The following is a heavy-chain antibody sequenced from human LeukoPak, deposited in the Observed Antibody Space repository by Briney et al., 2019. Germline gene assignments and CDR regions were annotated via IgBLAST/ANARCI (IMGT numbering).Heavy chain of an antibody. Sequence: SETLSLTCIVSGGSISSHYWTWIRQPPGKGLEYIGYIYYSGNTNYNPSLKSRVTISVDRSKNQFSLKLTSVTAEDTAVYYCARDRGGGGGMDVWGQGTTVTVSS. CDR1: GGSISSHY. D-gene: IGHD3-10*01. J-gene: IGHJ6*02. CDR3: ARDRGGGGGMDV. V-gene: IGHV4-59*11. CDR2: IYYSGNT.